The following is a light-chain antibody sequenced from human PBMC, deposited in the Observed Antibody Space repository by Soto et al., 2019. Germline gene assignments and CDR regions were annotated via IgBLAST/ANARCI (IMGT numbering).Light chain of an antibody. Sequence: DIVMTQSPLSLPVSPGEPASISCRSSQSLLHTNGNTYLDWYLQKAGQSPQLLIHLGSNRASGVPDRFSGSGSGTDFTLKISRVEVEDVGVYYCMQALQTPITFGQGTRLEIK. CDR2: LGS. J-gene: IGKJ5*01. CDR3: MQALQTPIT. CDR1: QSLLHTNGNTY. V-gene: IGKV2-28*01.